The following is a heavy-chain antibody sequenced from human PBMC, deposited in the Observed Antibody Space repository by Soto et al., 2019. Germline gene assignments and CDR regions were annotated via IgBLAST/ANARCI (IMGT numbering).Heavy chain of an antibody. D-gene: IGHD2-15*01. CDR2: MNPNSGNT. J-gene: IGHJ6*03. Sequence: ASVKVSCKASGYTFTSYDINWVRQATGQGLEWMGWMNPNSGNTGYAQKFQGRVTMTRNTSISTAYMELSSLRSEDTAVYYCVRLGCSGGSCYYYYYYMDVWGKGTTVTVSS. V-gene: IGHV1-8*01. CDR3: VRLGCSGGSCYYYYYYMDV. CDR1: GYTFTSYD.